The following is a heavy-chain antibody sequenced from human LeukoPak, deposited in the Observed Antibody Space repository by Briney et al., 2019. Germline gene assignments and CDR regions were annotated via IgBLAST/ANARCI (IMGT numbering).Heavy chain of an antibody. CDR3: AKAHRYYDSSSDWFDP. CDR1: GFTFSSYA. D-gene: IGHD3-22*01. Sequence: GSLRLSCAASGFTFSSYAMSWVRHAPGKGLEWVSAISGSGGSTYYADSVKGRFTISRDNSKNTLYLQMNSLRAEDTAVYYCAKAHRYYDSSSDWFDPWGQGTLVTVSS. J-gene: IGHJ5*02. CDR2: ISGSGGST. V-gene: IGHV3-23*01.